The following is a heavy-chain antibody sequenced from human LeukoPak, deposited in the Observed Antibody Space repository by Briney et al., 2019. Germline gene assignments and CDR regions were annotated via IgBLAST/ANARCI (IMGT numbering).Heavy chain of an antibody. D-gene: IGHD6-19*01. CDR1: GGSFSGYY. Sequence: SETLSLTCAVYGGSFSGYYWSWIRQPPGKGLEWIGEINHSGSTNYNPSLKSRVTIPVDTSKNQFSLKLSSVTAADTAVYYCARGLRAVAGTGSDYWGQGTLVTVSS. J-gene: IGHJ4*02. CDR3: ARGLRAVAGTGSDY. CDR2: INHSGST. V-gene: IGHV4-34*01.